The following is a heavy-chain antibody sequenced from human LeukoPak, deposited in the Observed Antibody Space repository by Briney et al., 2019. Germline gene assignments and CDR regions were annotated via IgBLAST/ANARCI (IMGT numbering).Heavy chain of an antibody. CDR1: GFTFSSYG. Sequence: GGSLRLSCAASGFTFSSYGMHWLRQAPGKGLEWVAFIRYDGSNKYYADSVKGRFTISRDNSKNTLYLQMNSLRAEDTAVYYCAKRSIFGVITSIFDYREWYDPWAREPWSPSPQ. D-gene: IGHD3-3*02. CDR3: AKRSIFGVITSIFDYREWYDP. V-gene: IGHV3-30*02. CDR2: IRYDGSNK. J-gene: IGHJ5*02.